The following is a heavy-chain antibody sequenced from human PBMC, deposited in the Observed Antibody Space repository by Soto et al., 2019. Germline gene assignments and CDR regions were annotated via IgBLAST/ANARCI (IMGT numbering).Heavy chain of an antibody. Sequence: PGGSLRLSCAASGFTFSSYSMNWVRQAPGKGLEWVSSISSSSSYIYYADSVKGRFTISRDNAKNSLYLQMNSLRAEDTAVYYCARARRGSSYGSIKQQFDYWGQGTLVTVSS. CDR3: ARARRGSSYGSIKQQFDY. CDR2: ISSSSSYI. J-gene: IGHJ4*02. CDR1: GFTFSSYS. V-gene: IGHV3-21*01. D-gene: IGHD5-18*01.